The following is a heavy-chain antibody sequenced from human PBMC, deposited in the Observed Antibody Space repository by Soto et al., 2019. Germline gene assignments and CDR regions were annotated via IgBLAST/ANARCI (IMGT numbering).Heavy chain of an antibody. CDR3: AKGASVGYYYYGMDV. J-gene: IGHJ6*02. D-gene: IGHD2-15*01. V-gene: IGHV3-23*01. CDR1: GFTFSSYA. CDR2: ISGSGGST. Sequence: PGGSLRLSCAASGFTFSSYAMSWVRQAPGKGLEWVSAISGSGGSTYYADSVKGRFTISRDNSKNTLYLQMNSLGAEDTAVYYCAKGASVGYYYYGMDVWGQGTTVTVSS.